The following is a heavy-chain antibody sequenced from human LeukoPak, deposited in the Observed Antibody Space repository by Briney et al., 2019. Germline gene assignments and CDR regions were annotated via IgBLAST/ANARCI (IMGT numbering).Heavy chain of an antibody. J-gene: IGHJ5*02. V-gene: IGHV3-74*01. D-gene: IGHD3-22*01. CDR3: ARNYYIT. CDR2: INPDGLST. Sequence: GGSLRLSCAASGFTFSNYWIHWVRQAPGKGLLWVSRINPDGLSTSHADPVKGRFTISRDNAKNTLYLQMNSLRAEDTAVYYCARNYYITWGQGTLVTVSS. CDR1: GFTFSNYW.